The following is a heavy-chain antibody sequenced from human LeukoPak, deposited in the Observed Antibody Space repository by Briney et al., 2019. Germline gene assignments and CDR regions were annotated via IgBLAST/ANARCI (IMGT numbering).Heavy chain of an antibody. Sequence: GGSLRLSCAASGFTFSSYAMSWVRQAPGKGLEWLSAISGSGGSTYYADSVKGRFTISRDNSKNTLYLQMNSLRAEDTAVYYCANLISGYYFPVGYWGQGTLVTVSS. CDR1: GFTFSSYA. D-gene: IGHD3-22*01. CDR3: ANLISGYYFPVGY. J-gene: IGHJ4*02. CDR2: ISGSGGST. V-gene: IGHV3-23*01.